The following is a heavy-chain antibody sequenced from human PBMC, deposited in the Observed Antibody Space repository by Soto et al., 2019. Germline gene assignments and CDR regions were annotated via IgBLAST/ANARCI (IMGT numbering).Heavy chain of an antibody. CDR1: GYTFTSYG. CDR3: VRDTVTTFCFFYCMDV. V-gene: IGHV1-18*01. J-gene: IGHJ6*02. Sequence: QVQLVQSGAEVKKPGASVKVSCKASGYTFTSYGISWVRQAPGQGLEWMGWISAYNGNTNYAQKLQARATMTTDTARITVYMEQRSRRCDDTGVYFCVRDTVTTFCFFYCMDVFGQWTTVTVFS. D-gene: IGHD4-4*01. CDR2: ISAYNGNT.